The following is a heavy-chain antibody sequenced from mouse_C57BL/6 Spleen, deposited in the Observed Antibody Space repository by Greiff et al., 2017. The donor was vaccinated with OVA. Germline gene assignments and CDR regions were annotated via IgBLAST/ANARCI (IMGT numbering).Heavy chain of an antibody. CDR1: GYTFTSYW. V-gene: IGHV1-64*01. D-gene: IGHD1-1*01. J-gene: IGHJ4*01. Sequence: QVQLQQPGAELVKPGASVKLSCKASGYTFTSYWMHWVKQRPGQGLEWIGMIHPNSGSTNYNEKFKSKATLTVDNSSSTAYMQLSSLTSEDAAVYYCARRINYYGSSDYYAMDFWGQGTSVTVSS. CDR3: ARRINYYGSSDYYAMDF. CDR2: IHPNSGST.